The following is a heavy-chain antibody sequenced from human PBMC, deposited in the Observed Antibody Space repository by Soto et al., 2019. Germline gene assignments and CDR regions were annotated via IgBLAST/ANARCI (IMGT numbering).Heavy chain of an antibody. CDR3: ARWDGVTAISYFDQ. J-gene: IGHJ4*02. CDR2: IYHSGYT. D-gene: IGHD2-21*02. V-gene: IGHV4-31*03. CDR1: GDSISTDGYH. Sequence: PSETLSLTCTVSGDSISTDGYHWSWIRQHPGKGLEWIGNIYHSGYTYYNPSLKSRVVISVDTSKNQFSLKLTSVTAADTAVYYCARWDGVTAISYFDQWGQGILVTVSS.